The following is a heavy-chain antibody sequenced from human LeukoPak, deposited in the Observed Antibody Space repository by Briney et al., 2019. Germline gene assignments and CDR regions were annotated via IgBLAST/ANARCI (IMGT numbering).Heavy chain of an antibody. CDR3: ARRNAMDV. CDR1: GFTFSSHW. J-gene: IGHJ6*02. V-gene: IGHV3-7*03. Sequence: GGSLRLSCAASGFTFSSHWLHWVRQAPGKGLEWVANINRDGSERYYVDSVKGRFTISRDDAKSSLYLQMNSLRAEDTAVYYCARRNAMDVWGQGTTVIVFS. CDR2: INRDGSER.